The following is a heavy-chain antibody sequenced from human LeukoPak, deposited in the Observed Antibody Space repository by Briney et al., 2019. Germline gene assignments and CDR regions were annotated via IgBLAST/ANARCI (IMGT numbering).Heavy chain of an antibody. V-gene: IGHV1-69*05. J-gene: IGHJ4*02. CDR2: IIPIFGTA. CDR1: GGTFSSYA. D-gene: IGHD3-22*01. Sequence: ASVKVSCKAFGGTFSSYAISWVRQAPGQGLEWMGGIIPIFGTANYAQKFQGRVTITTDESTSTAYMELSSLRSEDTAVYYCARGLYLSYSYGATDYWGQGTLVTVSS. CDR3: ARGLYLSYSYGATDY.